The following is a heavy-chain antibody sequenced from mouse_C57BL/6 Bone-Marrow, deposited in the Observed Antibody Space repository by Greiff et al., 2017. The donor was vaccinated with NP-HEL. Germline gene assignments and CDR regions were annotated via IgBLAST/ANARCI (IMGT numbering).Heavy chain of an antibody. D-gene: IGHD1-1*01. J-gene: IGHJ2*01. CDR3: ARSGSSSNFDY. V-gene: IGHV5-16*01. Sequence: DVKLVESEGGLVQPGSSMKLSCTASGFTFSDYYMAWVRQVPDKGLEWVANINYDGSSTYYLDSLKSRFIISRDNAKNILYLQMSSLKSEDTATYYCARSGSSSNFDYWGQGTTLTVSS. CDR1: GFTFSDYY. CDR2: INYDGSST.